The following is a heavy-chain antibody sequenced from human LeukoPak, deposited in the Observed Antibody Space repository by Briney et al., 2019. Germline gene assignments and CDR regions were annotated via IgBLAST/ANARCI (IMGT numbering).Heavy chain of an antibody. V-gene: IGHV3-30*02. CDR1: GFTFSSYG. J-gene: IGHJ4*02. D-gene: IGHD6-13*01. CDR2: IRYDGSNK. CDR3: ARGSGSRQLSDY. Sequence: PGGSLRLSCAASGFTFSSYGMHWVRQAPGKGLEWGAFIRYDGSNKYYVDSVKGRFTISRDNAKNSLYLQMNSLRAEDTAVYYCARGSGSRQLSDYWGQGTLVTVSS.